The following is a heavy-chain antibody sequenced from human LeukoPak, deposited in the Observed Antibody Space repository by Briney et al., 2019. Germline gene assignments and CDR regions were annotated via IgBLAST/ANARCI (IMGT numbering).Heavy chain of an antibody. D-gene: IGHD3-10*01. V-gene: IGHV1-8*01. CDR1: GYTFTSYD. CDR3: ASGYYGSGSYRGYWFDP. J-gene: IGHJ5*02. CDR2: MNPNSGNT. Sequence: GASVKVSCKASGYTFTSYDINWVRQAPGQGLEWMGWMNPNSGNTGYAQKFQGRVTMTRNASISTAYMELSSLRSEDTAVYYCASGYYGSGSYRGYWFDPWGQGTLVTVSS.